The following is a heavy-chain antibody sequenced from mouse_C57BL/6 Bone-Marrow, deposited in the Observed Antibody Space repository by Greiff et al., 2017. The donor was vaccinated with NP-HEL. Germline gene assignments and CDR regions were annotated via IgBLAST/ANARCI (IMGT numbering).Heavy chain of an antibody. V-gene: IGHV5-12*01. Sequence: EVQVVESGGGLVQPGGSLKLSCAASGFTFSDYYMYWVRQTPEKRLEWVAYISNGGGSTYYPDTVKGRFTISRDNAKNTLYLQMSRLKSEDTAMYYCARDGSLDYWGQGTTLTVSS. CDR3: ARDGSLDY. CDR2: ISNGGGST. D-gene: IGHD1-1*01. CDR1: GFTFSDYY. J-gene: IGHJ2*01.